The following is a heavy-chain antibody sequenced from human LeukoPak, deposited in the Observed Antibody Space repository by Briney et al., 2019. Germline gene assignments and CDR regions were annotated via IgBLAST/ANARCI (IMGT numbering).Heavy chain of an antibody. CDR1: GFTFSDYY. CDR3: ARDGYSYGNPYYFDY. D-gene: IGHD5-18*01. V-gene: IGHV3-11*01. Sequence: PGGSLRLSCAAPGFTFSDYYMSWIRQAPGKGLEWVSYISSSGSTIYYADSVKGRFTISRDNAKNSLYLQMNSLRAEDTAVYYCARDGYSYGNPYYFDYWGQGTLVTVSS. CDR2: ISSSGSTI. J-gene: IGHJ4*02.